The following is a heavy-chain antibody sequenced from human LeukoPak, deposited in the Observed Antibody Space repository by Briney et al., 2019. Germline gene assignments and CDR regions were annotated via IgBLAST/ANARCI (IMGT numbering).Heavy chain of an antibody. CDR2: INPNSGGT. CDR1: GYTFTGYY. Sequence: GASVKVSCKASGYTFTGYYMHWVRQAPGQGLEWMGWINPNSGGTNYAQKFQGRVTMTRDTSISTAYMELSRLRSDDTAVYYCARYKYTQADAFDIWGQGTMVTVSS. D-gene: IGHD1-1*01. CDR3: ARYKYTQADAFDI. V-gene: IGHV1-2*02. J-gene: IGHJ3*02.